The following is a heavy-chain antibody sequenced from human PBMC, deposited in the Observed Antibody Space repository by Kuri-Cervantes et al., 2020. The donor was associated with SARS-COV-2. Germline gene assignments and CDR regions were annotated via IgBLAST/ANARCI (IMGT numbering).Heavy chain of an antibody. CDR3: ARGRMVPGP. J-gene: IGHJ5*02. CDR2: ISDSGDT. CDR1: GGSLSGYS. Sequence: ESLKISCTVSGGSLSGYSWSWIRQPPGKGLEWIAYISDSGDTRSKPSLRSRVTILMDTSKNEFSLKLTSVTAADTAVYYCARGRMVPGPWGQGTLVTVSS. V-gene: IGHV4-59*01. D-gene: IGHD3-10*01.